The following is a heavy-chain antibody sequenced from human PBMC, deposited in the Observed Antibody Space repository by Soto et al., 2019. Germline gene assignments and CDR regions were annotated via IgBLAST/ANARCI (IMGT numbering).Heavy chain of an antibody. CDR2: IYNSGST. CDR1: GGSISSYY. Sequence: SETLSLTCTVSGGSISSYYWSWIRRPPGKGLEWIGYIYNSGSTHSNPSLQSRATISVDTSKNQFSLKLSSVTAADTGIYYCARARITMVREVIKYNMDVWGQGTTVTVSS. D-gene: IGHD3-10*01. V-gene: IGHV4-59*01. CDR3: ARARITMVREVIKYNMDV. J-gene: IGHJ6*02.